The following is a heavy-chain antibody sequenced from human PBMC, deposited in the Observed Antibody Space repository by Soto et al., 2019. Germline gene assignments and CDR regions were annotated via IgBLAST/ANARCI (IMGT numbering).Heavy chain of an antibody. J-gene: IGHJ4*02. CDR2: ISGSGGST. Sequence: GESLKISCAASGFTFSSYAMSWVRQAPGKGLEWVSAISGSGGSTYYADSVKGRFTISRDNSKNTLYLQMNSLRAEDTAVYYCAKDLMTTVTTADYWGQGTLVTVSS. CDR3: AKDLMTTVTTADY. CDR1: GFTFSSYA. D-gene: IGHD4-17*01. V-gene: IGHV3-23*01.